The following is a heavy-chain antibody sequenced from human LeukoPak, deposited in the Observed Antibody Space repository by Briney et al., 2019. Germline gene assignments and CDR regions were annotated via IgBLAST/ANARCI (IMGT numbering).Heavy chain of an antibody. CDR1: GGSISSYY. Sequence: SETLSLTCTVSGGSISSYYWSWLRQPPGKGLEWIGYIYYSGSTNYNPSLKSRVTISVDTSKNQFSLKLSSVTAADTAVYYCARAELDCTNGVCYRAEYFQHWGQGTLVTVSS. CDR2: IYYSGST. J-gene: IGHJ1*01. CDR3: ARAELDCTNGVCYRAEYFQH. D-gene: IGHD2-8*01. V-gene: IGHV4-59*01.